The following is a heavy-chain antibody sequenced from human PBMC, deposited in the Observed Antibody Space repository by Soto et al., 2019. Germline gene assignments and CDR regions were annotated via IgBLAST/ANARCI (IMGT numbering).Heavy chain of an antibody. V-gene: IGHV4-59*01. CDR3: ARETGYDSSGYYYYYGMDV. D-gene: IGHD3-22*01. CDR1: GCSISSYY. Sequence: PSETLSLTCTVSGCSISSYYWSWILQPPGKGLEWIGYIYYSGSTNYNPSLKSRVTISVDTSKNQFSLKLSSVTAADTAVYYCARETGYDSSGYYYYYGMDVWGQGTTVTVSS. CDR2: IYYSGST. J-gene: IGHJ6*02.